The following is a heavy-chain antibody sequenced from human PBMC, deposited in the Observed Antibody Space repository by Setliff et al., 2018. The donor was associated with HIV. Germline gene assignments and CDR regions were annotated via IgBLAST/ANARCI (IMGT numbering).Heavy chain of an antibody. CDR2: VYTSGSA. V-gene: IGHV4-61*09. CDR3: ARVSYTGSSYIDY. J-gene: IGHJ4*02. CDR1: GGSISSGGHY. Sequence: SETLSLTCTISGGSISSGGHYWNWIRQPAGRGLEWIGHVYTSGSASYNPPLKSRVTISIDTSKNQFSLQLSSVTAADTAVYYCARVSYTGSSYIDYWGQGTLVTVSS. D-gene: IGHD6-6*01.